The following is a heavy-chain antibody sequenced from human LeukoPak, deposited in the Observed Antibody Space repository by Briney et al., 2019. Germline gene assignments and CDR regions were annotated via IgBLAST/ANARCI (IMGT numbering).Heavy chain of an antibody. V-gene: IGHV1-46*01. CDR1: GYTFTSYY. Sequence: ASVKVSCKASGYTFTSYYMHWVRQAPGQGLEWMGIINPGGGSTSYAQKFQGRVTMTRDTSTSTVYMELSSLRSEDTAVYYCARNDLGDYYYYGMDVWGQGTTVTVSS. D-gene: IGHD4-17*01. CDR3: ARNDLGDYYYYGMDV. CDR2: INPGGGST. J-gene: IGHJ6*02.